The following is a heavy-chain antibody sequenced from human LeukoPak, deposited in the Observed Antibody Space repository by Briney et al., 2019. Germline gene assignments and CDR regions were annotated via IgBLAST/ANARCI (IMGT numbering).Heavy chain of an antibody. D-gene: IGHD6-25*01. CDR3: ARGRQRADY. CDR2: INHSGST. CDR1: GGSFSGYY. J-gene: IGHJ4*02. V-gene: IGHV4-34*01. Sequence: PSETLSLTCAVYGGSFSGYYWSWIRQPPGKGLEWIGEINHSGSTNYNPSLKSRVTISVDTSKNQFSLKLSSVTAADTAVYYCARGRQRADYWGQGTLVTVSS.